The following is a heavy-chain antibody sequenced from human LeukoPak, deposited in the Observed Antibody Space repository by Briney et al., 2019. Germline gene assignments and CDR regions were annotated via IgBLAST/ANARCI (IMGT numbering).Heavy chain of an antibody. CDR1: GFNFRNYW. CDR3: ATDEAATGRLDY. CDR2: INSDGSST. V-gene: IGHV3-74*01. Sequence: GGSLRLSCAASGFNFRNYWMHWVRQAPGKGLVWVSRINSDGSSTSYADSVKGRFTVSRDNAENTLYLQINSLRAEDTAVYYCATDEAATGRLDYWGQGTLVTDSS. D-gene: IGHD1-1*01. J-gene: IGHJ4*02.